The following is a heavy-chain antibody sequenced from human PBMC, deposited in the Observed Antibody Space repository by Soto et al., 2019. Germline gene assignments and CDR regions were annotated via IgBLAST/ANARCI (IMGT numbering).Heavy chain of an antibody. J-gene: IGHJ6*02. CDR1: GGSFSGYY. CDR2: INHSGST. D-gene: IGHD3-3*01. Sequence: SETLSLTCAVYGGSFSGYYWSWIRQPPGKGLEWIGEINHSGSTNYNPSLKSRVTISVDTSKNQFSLKLSSVTAADTAVYYCARGGERITIFGVVIRPYYYGMDVWGQGTTVTAP. V-gene: IGHV4-34*01. CDR3: ARGGERITIFGVVIRPYYYGMDV.